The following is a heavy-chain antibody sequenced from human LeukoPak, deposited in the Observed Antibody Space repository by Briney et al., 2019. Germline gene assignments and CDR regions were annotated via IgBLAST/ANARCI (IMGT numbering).Heavy chain of an antibody. CDR3: ATWGYYDSSGYSPDFDY. Sequence: PGGSLRLACAASGFTFSSYEMNWVRQAPGKGLEWLSYSSSSGSTIYYADSVKGRFTISRDNAKNSLYLQMNSLRAEDTAVYYCATWGYYDSSGYSPDFDYWGQGTLVTVS. D-gene: IGHD3-22*01. CDR1: GFTFSSYE. V-gene: IGHV3-48*03. CDR2: SSSSGSTI. J-gene: IGHJ4*02.